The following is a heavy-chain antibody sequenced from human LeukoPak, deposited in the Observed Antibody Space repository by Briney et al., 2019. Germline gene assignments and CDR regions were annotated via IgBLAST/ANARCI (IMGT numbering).Heavy chain of an antibody. CDR1: GGSISSSSYY. D-gene: IGHD6-19*01. Sequence: SETLSLTCTVSGGSISSSSYYWSWIRQPAGKGLEWIGRIYTSGSTNYNPSLKSRVTISVDTSKNQFSLKLSSVTAADTAVYYCARAVAGAYYYYYMDVWGKGTTVTISS. CDR3: ARAVAGAYYYYYMDV. V-gene: IGHV4-61*02. CDR2: IYTSGST. J-gene: IGHJ6*03.